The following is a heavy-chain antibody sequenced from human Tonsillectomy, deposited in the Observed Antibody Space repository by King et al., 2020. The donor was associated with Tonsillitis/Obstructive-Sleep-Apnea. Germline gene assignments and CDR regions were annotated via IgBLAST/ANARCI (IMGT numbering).Heavy chain of an antibody. CDR1: GFTFGGYG. CDR3: VRERYYYDTPGQRTWFDP. CDR2: IWYDGSNK. D-gene: IGHD3-22*01. Sequence: QLVQSGGGVVQPGRSLRLSCAASGFTFGGYGMLWVRRPPGKGLEWGAVIWYDGSNKYYADSVKGRFTISRDNSKNTLYLQMNSLRAEDTAVYYFVRERYYYDTPGQRTWFDPWGQGTLVTVSS. V-gene: IGHV3-33*01. J-gene: IGHJ5*02.